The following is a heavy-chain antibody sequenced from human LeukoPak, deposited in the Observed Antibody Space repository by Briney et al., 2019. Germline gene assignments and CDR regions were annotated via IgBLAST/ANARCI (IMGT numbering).Heavy chain of an antibody. CDR3: ARGGLWIQLWFHLDAFDI. CDR1: GGSFSGYY. D-gene: IGHD5-18*01. Sequence: SETLSLTCAVYGGSFSGYYWSWIRQPPGKGLEWVGEINHSGSTNYNPSLKSPVTISVDTSKNQFSLKLSSVTAADTAVYYCARGGLWIQLWFHLDAFDIWGQGTMVTVSS. J-gene: IGHJ3*02. V-gene: IGHV4-34*01. CDR2: INHSGST.